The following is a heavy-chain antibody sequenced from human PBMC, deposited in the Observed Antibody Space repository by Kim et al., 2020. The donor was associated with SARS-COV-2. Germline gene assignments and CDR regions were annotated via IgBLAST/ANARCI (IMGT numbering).Heavy chain of an antibody. CDR2: INHSGST. V-gene: IGHV4-34*01. J-gene: IGHJ6*03. CDR3: ARGLNPPFRYYYMDV. CDR1: GGSFSGYY. Sequence: SETLSLTCAVYGGSFSGYYWSWIRQPPGKGLEWIGEINHSGSTNYNPSLKSRVTISVDTSKNQFSLKLSSVTAADTAVYYCARGLNPPFRYYYMDVWGKGTTVTVSS.